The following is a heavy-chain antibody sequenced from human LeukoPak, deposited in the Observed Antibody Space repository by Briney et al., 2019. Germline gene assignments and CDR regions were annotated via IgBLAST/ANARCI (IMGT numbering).Heavy chain of an antibody. CDR3: ARVSTTVVTQGMDS. J-gene: IGHJ4*02. Sequence: SETLSLTCTVSGYSISSGYHWGWIRQPPGKGLEWIGTIYQSGITYYKPSLKSRVTISVDTSKNQFSLRLTSVTAADTAVYYCARVSTTVVTQGMDSWGQGTLVTVSS. CDR1: GYSISSGYH. CDR2: IYQSGIT. D-gene: IGHD4-23*01. V-gene: IGHV4-38-2*02.